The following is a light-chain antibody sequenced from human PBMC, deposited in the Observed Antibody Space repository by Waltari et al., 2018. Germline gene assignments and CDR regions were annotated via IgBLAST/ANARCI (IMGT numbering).Light chain of an antibody. CDR3: QQRANSPIT. Sequence: EIVLTQSPATLSLSPGERATLSCKASQSISHYLAWYQQKPGHTPRLLIFDASNRATGIPARFSGRGSGTDFTLTMSSLEPEDFAVYYCQQRANSPITFGPGTTVDIK. CDR1: QSISHY. CDR2: DAS. V-gene: IGKV3-11*01. J-gene: IGKJ3*01.